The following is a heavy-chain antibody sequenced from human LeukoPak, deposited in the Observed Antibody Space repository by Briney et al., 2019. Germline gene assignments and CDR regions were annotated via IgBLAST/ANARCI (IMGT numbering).Heavy chain of an antibody. CDR1: GFTFSSYG. V-gene: IGHV3-23*01. D-gene: IGHD1-1*01. CDR3: ARVQVDGLLDY. Sequence: PGGTLRLSCAASGFTFSSYGMSWVRQAPGKGLEWVSAISGSGGSTYYADSVKGRFTISRDNSKNTLYLQMNSLRAEDTAVYYCARVQVDGLLDYWGQGTLVTVSS. CDR2: ISGSGGST. J-gene: IGHJ4*02.